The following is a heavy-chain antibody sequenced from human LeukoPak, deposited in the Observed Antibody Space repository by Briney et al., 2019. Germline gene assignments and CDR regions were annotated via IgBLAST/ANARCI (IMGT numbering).Heavy chain of an antibody. Sequence: GGSLRLSCAASGFTFSSYSMNWVRQAPGKGLEWVSYISSSGGTVYYADSVKGRFTISRDNAENSLYLQMNSLRAEDTAVYYCARTNSGWCFDYWGQGTLVTVSS. V-gene: IGHV3-48*01. CDR3: ARTNSGWCFDY. CDR2: ISSSGGTV. D-gene: IGHD6-19*01. CDR1: GFTFSSYS. J-gene: IGHJ4*02.